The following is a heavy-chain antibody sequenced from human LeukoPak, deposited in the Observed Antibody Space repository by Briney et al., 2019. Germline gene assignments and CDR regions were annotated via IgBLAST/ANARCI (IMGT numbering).Heavy chain of an antibody. Sequence: SQTLSLTGTVSGGSISSGGYYWSWIRPPPGKGLEWIWNIYDSGRTNYIPSLKRRVTISVDTSKTQFSLKLSSVTAAETAVYYCARGILVGATGYSFDYWGQGTLVTVSA. D-gene: IGHD1-26*01. J-gene: IGHJ4*02. CDR2: IYDSGRT. CDR3: ARGILVGATGYSFDY. CDR1: GGSISSGGYY. V-gene: IGHV4-61*08.